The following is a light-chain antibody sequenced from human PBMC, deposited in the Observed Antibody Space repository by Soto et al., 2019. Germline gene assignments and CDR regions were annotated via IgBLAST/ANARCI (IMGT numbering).Light chain of an antibody. V-gene: IGKV3-20*01. Sequence: TSYHRPLSLSPGDRATLSCRASQSVSATYLAWYQQKPGQAPRLLIYAASSRATGVPDRFSGSGSGTDFTLTISRLEPEDFAVYYCQHDFTSPLTFGGGTKVDI. J-gene: IGKJ4*01. CDR2: AAS. CDR1: QSVSATY. CDR3: QHDFTSPLT.